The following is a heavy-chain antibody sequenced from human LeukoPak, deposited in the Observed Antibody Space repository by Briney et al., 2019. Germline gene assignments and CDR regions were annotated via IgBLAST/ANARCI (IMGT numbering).Heavy chain of an antibody. Sequence: GGSLRLSCAASGFTFSSYGMHWVRQAPGKGLEWVAFIRYDGSNKYYADSVKGRFTISRDNSRNTLYLQMNSLRPEDTAVYYCAKAIWVAATSSWFCLDYWAREPWSPSPQ. CDR1: GFTFSSYG. J-gene: IGHJ4*02. D-gene: IGHD3-10*01. V-gene: IGHV3-30*02. CDR3: AKAIWVAATSSWFCLDY. CDR2: IRYDGSNK.